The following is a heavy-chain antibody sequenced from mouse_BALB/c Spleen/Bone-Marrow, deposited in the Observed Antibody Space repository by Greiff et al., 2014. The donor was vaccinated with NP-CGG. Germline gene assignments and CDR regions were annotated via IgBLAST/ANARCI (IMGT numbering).Heavy chain of an antibody. V-gene: IGHV1S29*02. Sequence: EESGPELVKPGASVKISCKASGYTFTDYNMHWVKQSHGKSLEWIGYIYPYNGGTVYKQKFKSKATLTVDNSSSTANMELRSLTSEDSAVYYCARGAAYGYYLGLAYWGQGTLVTVSA. CDR1: GYTFTDYN. CDR2: IYPYNGGT. J-gene: IGHJ3*01. CDR3: ARGAAYGYYLGLAY. D-gene: IGHD2-3*01.